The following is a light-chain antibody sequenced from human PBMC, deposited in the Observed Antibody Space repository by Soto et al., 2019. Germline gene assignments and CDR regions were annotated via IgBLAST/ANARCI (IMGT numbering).Light chain of an antibody. Sequence: QSALTQPPSASGSPGQSVTISCTGTSSDVGGYNYVSWYQQHPSKAPKLMISEVSKRPSGVPDRFSGSKSGNTASLTVSGLQAEDEADYYCSSYAGGNYVFGTGTKLTVL. V-gene: IGLV2-8*01. CDR2: EVS. J-gene: IGLJ1*01. CDR1: SSDVGGYNY. CDR3: SSYAGGNYV.